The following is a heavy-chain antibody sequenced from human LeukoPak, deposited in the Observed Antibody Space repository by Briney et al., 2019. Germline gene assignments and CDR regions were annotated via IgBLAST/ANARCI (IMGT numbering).Heavy chain of an antibody. CDR1: GYTFTSYD. CDR2: MNLNSGNT. V-gene: IGHV1-8*01. CDR3: AKKGIATRRFDY. Sequence: GASVKVSCKASGYTFTSYDINWVRQAPGQGLEWMGWMNLNSGNTSYVQTFQGTVTMTRKTSISTAYMGLSSLRSENTAVYNCAKKGIATRRFDYWGQGTLVTVSS. J-gene: IGHJ4*02. D-gene: IGHD6-6*01.